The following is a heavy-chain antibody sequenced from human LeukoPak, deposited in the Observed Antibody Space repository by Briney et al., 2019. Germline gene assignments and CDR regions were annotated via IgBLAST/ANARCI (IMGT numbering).Heavy chain of an antibody. CDR1: GFTFRTDR. J-gene: IGHJ5*02. Sequence: GGSLRLSCAASGFTFRTDRIHWVRQAPRRGLGWVSDIKSDGSSTNLADSVRGRFTISRDNAKNTLYLQMNSLRADDTAVYYCGTGPSRFAWGQGTLVPVST. CDR2: IKSDGSST. D-gene: IGHD3/OR15-3a*01. CDR3: GTGPSRFA. V-gene: IGHV3-74*01.